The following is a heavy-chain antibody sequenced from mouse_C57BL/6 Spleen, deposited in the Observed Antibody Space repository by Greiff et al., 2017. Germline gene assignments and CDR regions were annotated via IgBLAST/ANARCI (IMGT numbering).Heavy chain of an antibody. J-gene: IGHJ1*03. D-gene: IGHD1-1*01. CDR2: IRNKANGYTT. CDR3: ARHDYGSSYDWYFDV. CDR1: GFTFTDYY. Sequence: EVKLVESGGGLVQPGGSLSLSCAASGFTFTDYYMSWVRQPPGKALEWLGFIRNKANGYTTEYSASVKGRFTISRDNSQSILYLQMNALRAEDSATYYCARHDYGSSYDWYFDVWGTGTTVTVSS. V-gene: IGHV7-3*01.